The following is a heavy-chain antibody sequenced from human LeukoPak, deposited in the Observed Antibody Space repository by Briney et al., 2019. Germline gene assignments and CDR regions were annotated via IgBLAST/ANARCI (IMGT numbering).Heavy chain of an antibody. V-gene: IGHV1-2*02. CDR1: GNTFSGSY. J-gene: IGHJ4*02. CDR2: IDPNSAGTNT. CDR3: ARQHWPDKFVDF. D-gene: IGHD1-1*01. Sequence: ASVKVSCKGSGNTFSGSYLHWVRQAPEQGLEWLGWIDPNSAGTNTNYAQKFQDRVTFTKDASVSTAYMELSRLTTDDTAVYYCARQHWPDKFVDFWGQGTLVTVSS.